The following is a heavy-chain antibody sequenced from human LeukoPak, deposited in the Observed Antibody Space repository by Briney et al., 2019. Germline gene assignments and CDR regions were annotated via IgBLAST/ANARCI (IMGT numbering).Heavy chain of an antibody. CDR3: ASDLVWGSLDY. D-gene: IGHD3-16*01. Sequence: GGSLRLSCAASGFTFSTHWMHWVRQAPGKGLVWVSRINSDGSSISYADSVKGRFTISRDNTKNTLYLQMNSLRAEDTAVYYCASDLVWGSLDYWGQGTLVTVSS. V-gene: IGHV3-74*01. J-gene: IGHJ4*02. CDR2: INSDGSSI. CDR1: GFTFSTHW.